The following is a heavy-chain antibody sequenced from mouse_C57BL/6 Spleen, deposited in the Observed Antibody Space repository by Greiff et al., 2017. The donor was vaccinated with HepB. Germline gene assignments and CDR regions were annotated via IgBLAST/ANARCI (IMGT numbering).Heavy chain of an antibody. CDR1: GYTFTDYY. Sequence: EVQLQQSGPELVKPGASVKISCKASGYTFTDYYMNWVKQSHGKSLEWIGDINPNNGGTSYNQKFKGKATLTVDKSSSTAYMELRSLTSEDSAVYYCSRGCYDCPFAYWGQGTLVTVSA. V-gene: IGHV1-26*01. D-gene: IGHD2-4*01. CDR3: SRGCYDCPFAY. J-gene: IGHJ3*01. CDR2: INPNNGGT.